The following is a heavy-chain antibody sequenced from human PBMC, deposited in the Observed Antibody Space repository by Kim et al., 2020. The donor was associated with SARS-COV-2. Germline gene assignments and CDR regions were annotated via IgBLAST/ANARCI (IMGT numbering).Heavy chain of an antibody. Sequence: GGSLRLSCAASGFTFSNAWMSWVRQAPGKGLEWVGRIKSKTDGGTTDYAAPVKGRFTISRDDSKNTLYLQMNSLKTEDTAVYYCTTDLDEALSYPDAFDIWGQGTMVTVSS. CDR3: TTDLDEALSYPDAFDI. CDR1: GFTFSNAW. V-gene: IGHV3-15*01. D-gene: IGHD1-26*01. CDR2: IKSKTDGGTT. J-gene: IGHJ3*02.